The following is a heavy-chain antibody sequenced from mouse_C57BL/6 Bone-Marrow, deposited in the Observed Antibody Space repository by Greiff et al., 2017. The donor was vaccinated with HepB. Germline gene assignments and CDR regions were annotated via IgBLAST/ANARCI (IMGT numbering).Heavy chain of an antibody. J-gene: IGHJ2*01. Sequence: DVQLQESGAELVRPGASVKLSCTASGFNIKDDYMHWVKQRPEQGLEWIGWIDPENGDTEYASKFQGKATITADTSSNTAYLQLSSLTSEDTAVYYCTTRGSFDYWGQGTTLTVSS. CDR2: IDPENGDT. CDR3: TTRGSFDY. V-gene: IGHV14-4*01. CDR1: GFNIKDDY.